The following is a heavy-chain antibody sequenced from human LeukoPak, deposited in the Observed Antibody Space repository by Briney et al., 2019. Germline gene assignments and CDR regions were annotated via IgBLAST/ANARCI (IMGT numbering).Heavy chain of an antibody. CDR1: GYTFIGYY. CDR3: ATAYGSGTDFYY. J-gene: IGHJ4*02. CDR2: INPNSGGT. Sequence: GASEKVSCKASGYTFIGYYMHWVRQAPGHGLEWMGWINPNSGGTNYAQKFQGRVTMTRDTSISTAYMELSRLKSDDTAVYYCATAYGSGTDFYYWGQGTLVTVSS. D-gene: IGHD3-10*01. V-gene: IGHV1-2*02.